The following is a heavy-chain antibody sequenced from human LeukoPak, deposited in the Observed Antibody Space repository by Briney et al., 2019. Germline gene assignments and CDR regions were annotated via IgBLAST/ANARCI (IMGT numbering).Heavy chain of an antibody. Sequence: SETLSLTCTVSGGSISSYYWSWIRQPPGKGLEWIGYIYYSGSTNYNPSLKSRVTISVDTSKNQFSLKLSSVTAADTAVYYCARLDNGNWFDPWGQGTLVTVSS. D-gene: IGHD1-1*01. J-gene: IGHJ5*02. V-gene: IGHV4-59*01. CDR1: GGSISSYY. CDR3: ARLDNGNWFDP. CDR2: IYYSGST.